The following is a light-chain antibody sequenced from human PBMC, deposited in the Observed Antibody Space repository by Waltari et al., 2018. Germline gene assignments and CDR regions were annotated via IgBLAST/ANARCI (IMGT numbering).Light chain of an antibody. J-gene: IGKJ4*01. Sequence: EIVLTQSPATLSLSPGERAARSCRASQSVSSYLAWYQQKPGQATRLLFYDAFNRATGISARFSDSGSETDFTLTITSLNPEDSAVYACPHRIRWPFTFGGGTKVEI. CDR2: DAF. CDR3: PHRIRWPFT. V-gene: IGKV3-11*01. CDR1: QSVSSY.